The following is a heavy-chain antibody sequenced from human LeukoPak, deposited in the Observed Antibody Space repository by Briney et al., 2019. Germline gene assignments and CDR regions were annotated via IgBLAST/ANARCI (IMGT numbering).Heavy chain of an antibody. CDR1: GGSFSGYY. V-gene: IGHV4-34*01. Sequence: PSETLSLTCAVYGGSFSGYYWSWIRQPPGKGLEWIGEINHSGSTNYNPSLKSRVTISVDTSKNQFSLKLSSVTAADTAVYYCARDSRESYALVDWGQGTLVTVSS. D-gene: IGHD1-26*01. J-gene: IGHJ4*02. CDR3: ARDSRESYALVD. CDR2: INHSGST.